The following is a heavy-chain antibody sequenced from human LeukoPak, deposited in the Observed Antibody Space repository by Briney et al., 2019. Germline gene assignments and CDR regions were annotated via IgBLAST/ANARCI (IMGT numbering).Heavy chain of an antibody. Sequence: SETLSLTCAVYGGSFSGYYWSWIRQPPGKGLEWIGEINHSGSTYYNPSLKSRVTISVDTSKNQFSLKLSSVTAADTAVYYCANYSRLRYFDYWGQGTLVTVSS. V-gene: IGHV4-34*09. CDR2: INHSGST. CDR1: GGSFSGYY. D-gene: IGHD4-17*01. J-gene: IGHJ4*02. CDR3: ANYSRLRYFDY.